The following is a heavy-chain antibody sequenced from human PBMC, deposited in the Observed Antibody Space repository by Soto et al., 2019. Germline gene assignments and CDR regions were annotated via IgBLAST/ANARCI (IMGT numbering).Heavy chain of an antibody. D-gene: IGHD2-15*01. CDR2: INHSGST. J-gene: IGHJ3*02. CDR3: ARGGGYDERLNWVVVVAALDAFDI. Sequence: SETLSLTCAVYGGSFSGYYWSWIRQPPGKGLEWIGEINHSGSTNYNPSIKSRVTISVDTSKNQFSLKLSSVTAADTAVYYCARGGGYDERLNWVVVVAALDAFDIWGQGTMVTVSS. V-gene: IGHV4-34*01. CDR1: GGSFSGYY.